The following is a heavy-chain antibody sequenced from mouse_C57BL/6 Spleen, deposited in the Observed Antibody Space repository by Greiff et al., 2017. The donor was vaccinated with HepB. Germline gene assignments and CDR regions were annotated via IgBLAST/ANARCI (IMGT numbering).Heavy chain of an antibody. V-gene: IGHV1-52*01. D-gene: IGHD2-4*01. CDR3: AREDYDYGFAY. Sequence: QVHVKQPGAELVRPGSSVKLSCKASGYTFTSYWMHWVKQRPIQGLEWIGNIDPSDSETHYNQKFKDKATLTVDKSSSTAYMQLSSLTSEDSAVYYCAREDYDYGFAYWCQGTLVTVSA. CDR2: IDPSDSET. J-gene: IGHJ3*01. CDR1: GYTFTSYW.